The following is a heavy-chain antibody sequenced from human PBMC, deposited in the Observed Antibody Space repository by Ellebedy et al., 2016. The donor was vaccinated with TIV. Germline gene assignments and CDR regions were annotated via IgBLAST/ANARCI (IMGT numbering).Heavy chain of an antibody. D-gene: IGHD6-13*01. J-gene: IGHJ6*02. CDR3: ARDTGSSWYQMSYDYYYGMDV. CDR1: GGSISSYY. Sequence: SETLSLXXTVSGGSISSYYWSWIRQPPGKGLEWIGYIYYSGSTNYNPSLKSRVTISVDTSKNQFSLKLSSVTAADTAVYYCARDTGSSWYQMSYDYYYGMDVWGQGTTVTVSS. V-gene: IGHV4-59*12. CDR2: IYYSGST.